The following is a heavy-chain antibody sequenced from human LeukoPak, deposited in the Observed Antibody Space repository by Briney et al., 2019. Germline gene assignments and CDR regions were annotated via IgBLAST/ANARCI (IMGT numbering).Heavy chain of an antibody. CDR2: ISSSSSYI. CDR1: GFTFSSYG. D-gene: IGHD3-22*01. Sequence: GRSLRLSCAASGFTFSSYGMHWVRQAPGKGLEWVSSISSSSSYIYYADSVKGRFTISRDNAKNSLYLQMNSLRAEDTAVYYCASGNYYDSSGYYQPNDYWGQGTLDTVSS. J-gene: IGHJ4*02. V-gene: IGHV3-21*01. CDR3: ASGNYYDSSGYYQPNDY.